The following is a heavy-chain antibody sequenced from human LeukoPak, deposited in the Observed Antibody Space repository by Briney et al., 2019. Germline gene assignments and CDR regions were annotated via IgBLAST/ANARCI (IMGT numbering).Heavy chain of an antibody. CDR3: ATSVTPDAFDI. CDR1: GYTFTSYY. Sequence: GASVKVSCKASGYTFTSYYMHWVRQAPGQGLEWMGIINPSGGSTSYAQKFQGRVTMTRDTSTSTAYMELRSLRSDDTAVYYCATSVTPDAFDIWGQGTMVTVSS. J-gene: IGHJ3*02. CDR2: INPSGGST. V-gene: IGHV1-46*01. D-gene: IGHD4-17*01.